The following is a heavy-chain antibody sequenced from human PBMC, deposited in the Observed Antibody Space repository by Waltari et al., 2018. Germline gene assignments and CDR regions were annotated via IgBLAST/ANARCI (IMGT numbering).Heavy chain of an antibody. J-gene: IGHJ4*02. D-gene: IGHD2-2*01. CDR1: AYTFTDHY. V-gene: IGHV1-69-2*01. Sequence: EVQLVQSGAQVKKPGATVKISCEASAYTFTDHYLHWVTLAPGKGLEWMGRVDPEDGETIYAEKFQGRVTITADTSTDTAYMELSSLRSEDTAVYYCATWGLYCSSTSCYDWGQGTPVTVSS. CDR2: VDPEDGET. CDR3: ATWGLYCSSTSCYD.